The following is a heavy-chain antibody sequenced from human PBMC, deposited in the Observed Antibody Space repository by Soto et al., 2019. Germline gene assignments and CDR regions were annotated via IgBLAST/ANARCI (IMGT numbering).Heavy chain of an antibody. J-gene: IGHJ4*02. Sequence: PSETLSLTCTVSGGSISSDYWSWIRQSPGKGLEWIGYISYSGSTKYSPSLKSRVTISRDTSKNQFSLKLTSVTAADTAIYYCARDSYYTSGSYFNSWGQGALVTVSS. CDR2: ISYSGST. V-gene: IGHV4-59*01. D-gene: IGHD3-10*01. CDR1: GGSISSDY. CDR3: ARDSYYTSGSYFNS.